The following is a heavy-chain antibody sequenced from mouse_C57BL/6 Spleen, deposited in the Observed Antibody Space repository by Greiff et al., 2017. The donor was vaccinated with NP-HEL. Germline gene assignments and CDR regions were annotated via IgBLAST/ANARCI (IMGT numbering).Heavy chain of an antibody. CDR3: TRAYYSNYEAWFAY. Sequence: EVKLVESGEGLVKPGGSLKLSCAASGFTFSSYAMSWVRQTPEKRLEWVAYISSGGDYIYYADTVKGRFTISRDNARNTLYLQMSSLKSEDTAMYYCTRAYYSNYEAWFAYWGQGTLVTVSA. CDR2: ISSGGDYI. D-gene: IGHD2-5*01. V-gene: IGHV5-9-1*02. J-gene: IGHJ3*01. CDR1: GFTFSSYA.